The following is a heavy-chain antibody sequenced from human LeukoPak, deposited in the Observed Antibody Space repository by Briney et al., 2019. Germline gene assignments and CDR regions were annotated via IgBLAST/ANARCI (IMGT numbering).Heavy chain of an antibody. CDR3: ARDQYTYGYYGYYYSYMDV. V-gene: IGHV1-2*06. CDR2: INPNTGGT. D-gene: IGHD3-10*01. CDR1: GFTFTDHY. Sequence: ASVKVSCKTSGFTFTDHYIHRVRQAPGQGLEWMGRINPNTGGTNYAQNFQGRVTMTRDTSISTAYMELSSLRSDDTAVYYCARDQYTYGYYGYYYSYMDVWGKGTTVTVSS. J-gene: IGHJ6*03.